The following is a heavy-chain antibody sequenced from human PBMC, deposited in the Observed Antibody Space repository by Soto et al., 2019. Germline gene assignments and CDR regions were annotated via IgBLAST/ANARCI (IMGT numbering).Heavy chain of an antibody. Sequence: ASVKVACKVSGYTLTEVSRHWVRQAPGKGLEWMGGFDPEDGETIYAQKFQGRVTMTEDTSTDTAYMELSSLRSEDTAVYYCATGITGTYDYWAQGTLVTVSS. V-gene: IGHV1-24*01. J-gene: IGHJ4*02. CDR2: FDPEDGET. CDR1: GYTLTEVS. CDR3: ATGITGTYDY. D-gene: IGHD1-20*01.